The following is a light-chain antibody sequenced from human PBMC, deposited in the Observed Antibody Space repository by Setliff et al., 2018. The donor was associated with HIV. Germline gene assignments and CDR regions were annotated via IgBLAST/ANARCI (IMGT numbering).Light chain of an antibody. CDR3: CSYAGSYTFEV. J-gene: IGLJ1*01. Sequence: SVLTQPRSVSGSPGQSVTISCTGTSSDVGGYNYVSWYQQHPGKAPKLMIYDVSKRPSGVPDRFSGSKSGNTASLTISGLQAEDEADYYRCSYAGSYTFEVFGTGTKVTVL. CDR1: SSDVGGYNY. CDR2: DVS. V-gene: IGLV2-11*01.